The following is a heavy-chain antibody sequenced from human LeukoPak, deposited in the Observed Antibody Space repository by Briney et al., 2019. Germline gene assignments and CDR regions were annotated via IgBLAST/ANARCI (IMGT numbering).Heavy chain of an antibody. CDR2: IYYSGST. D-gene: IGHD6-19*01. CDR3: AGGTQWLVLYLDY. CDR1: GDSISSSSYY. Sequence: SETLSLTCNVSGDSISSSSYYWGWIRQPPGKGLEWIGYIYYSGSTNYNPSLKSRVTISVDTSKNQFSLKLSSETAADTAVYYCAGGTQWLVLYLDYWGQGTLVTVSS. V-gene: IGHV4-61*05. J-gene: IGHJ4*02.